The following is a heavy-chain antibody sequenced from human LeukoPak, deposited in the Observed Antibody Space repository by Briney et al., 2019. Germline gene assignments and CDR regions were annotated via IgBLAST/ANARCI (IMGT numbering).Heavy chain of an antibody. CDR3: ARGGRRYYYDSSGYSVSHYYYGMDV. CDR2: INPNSGGT. CDR1: GYTFTGYY. Sequence: GASVRVSCKASGYTFTGYYMHWVRQAPGQGLEWMGWINPNSGGTNYAQTLQGRVTMTRDTSISTAYMELSRLRSDDTAVYYCARGGRRYYYDSSGYSVSHYYYGMDVWGQGTTVTVSS. V-gene: IGHV1-2*02. D-gene: IGHD3-22*01. J-gene: IGHJ6*02.